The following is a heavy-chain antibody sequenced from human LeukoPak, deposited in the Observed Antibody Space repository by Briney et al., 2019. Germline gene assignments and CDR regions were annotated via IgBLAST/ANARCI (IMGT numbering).Heavy chain of an antibody. CDR1: GFSFRDYE. CDR3: AKAPVTSCRGAFCYPLDS. J-gene: IGHJ4*02. CDR2: VNQRGRTT. V-gene: IGHV3-48*03. D-gene: IGHD2-15*01. Sequence: GGSLRLSCAASGFSFRDYELTWVRQVPGKGLEWISYVNQRGRTTSYADSVKGRFTISRDNAKNSLYLQMNNLRTEDAAIYYCAKAPVTSCRGAFCYPLDSWGQGTLVTVSS.